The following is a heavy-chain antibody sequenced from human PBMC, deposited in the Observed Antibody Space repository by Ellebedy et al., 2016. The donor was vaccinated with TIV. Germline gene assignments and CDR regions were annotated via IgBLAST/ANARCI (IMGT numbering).Heavy chain of an antibody. V-gene: IGHV4-38-2*02. CDR2: IYHSGIT. CDR3: AKDKFHISGYYNDF. J-gene: IGHJ4*02. CDR1: GFSLSGGYY. Sequence: SETLSLTCTVSGFSLSGGYYWGCIRQPPGKGLEWLGNIYHSGITFYNPSLQGRVTLSIDTSKNQFSLTVTSVTAADTAVYYCAKDKFHISGYYNDFWGQGTPVTVSS. D-gene: IGHD3-22*01.